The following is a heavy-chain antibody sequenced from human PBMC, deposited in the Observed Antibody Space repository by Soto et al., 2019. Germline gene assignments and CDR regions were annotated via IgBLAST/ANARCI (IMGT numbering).Heavy chain of an antibody. J-gene: IGHJ4*02. CDR3: AKDSAPGIAVAGWFYNY. CDR1: GFTFSSYG. D-gene: IGHD6-19*01. Sequence: QVQLVESGGGVVQPGRSLRLSCAASGFTFSSYGMHWVRQAPGKGLEWVAVISYDGSNKYYADSVKGPFTISRDNSKNTLYLQMNSLSAEDTAVYYCAKDSAPGIAVAGWFYNYWGQGTLVTVSS. V-gene: IGHV3-30*18. CDR2: ISYDGSNK.